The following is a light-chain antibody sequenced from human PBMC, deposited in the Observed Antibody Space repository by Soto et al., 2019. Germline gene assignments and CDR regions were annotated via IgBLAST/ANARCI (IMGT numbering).Light chain of an antibody. V-gene: IGKV3-15*01. CDR1: QSINSN. J-gene: IGKJ4*01. CDR3: QQYNNWPPAT. Sequence: IVMTQSPATLSVSPGERATLSCRASQSINSNLAWYQQKPGQAPRLLMSRASIRATGFPARFSGSGSGTEFNLTISSLQSEDSAIYYCQQYNNWPPATFGGGTKVEIK. CDR2: RAS.